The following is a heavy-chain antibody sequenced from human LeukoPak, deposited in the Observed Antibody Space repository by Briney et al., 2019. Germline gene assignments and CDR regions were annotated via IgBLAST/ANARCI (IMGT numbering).Heavy chain of an antibody. CDR3: ARAPYTSGWYRGDNDY. CDR2: ISGSSGTK. D-gene: IGHD6-19*01. Sequence: GGSLRLSCAASGFTFSSYSMNWVRQAPGKGLEWVSYISGSSGTKYYADSVKGRFTISRDNAKNSLYLQMNSLRAEDTAVYYCARAPYTSGWYRGDNDYWGQGSLVTVSS. CDR1: GFTFSSYS. V-gene: IGHV3-48*01. J-gene: IGHJ4*02.